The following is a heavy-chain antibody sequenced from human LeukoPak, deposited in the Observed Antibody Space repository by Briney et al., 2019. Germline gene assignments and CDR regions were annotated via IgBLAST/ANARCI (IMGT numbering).Heavy chain of an antibody. Sequence: GESLKISCKGFGYNFSNYWIGWVRQMPGKGLEWMGIIYPGDSDTRYSPSFQGQVTISADKSISTAYLQWSSLKASDTAMYYCARQHAFGAVAGKFWPGDAFDIWGQGTMVTVSS. CDR3: ARQHAFGAVAGKFWPGDAFDI. J-gene: IGHJ3*02. D-gene: IGHD6-19*01. V-gene: IGHV5-51*01. CDR2: IYPGDSDT. CDR1: GYNFSNYW.